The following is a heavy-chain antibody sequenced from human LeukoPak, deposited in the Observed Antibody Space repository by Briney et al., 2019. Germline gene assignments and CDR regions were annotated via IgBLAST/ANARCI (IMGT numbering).Heavy chain of an antibody. D-gene: IGHD2-2*01. J-gene: IGHJ5*02. CDR2: INPSGGST. CDR1: GYTFTSYY. Sequence: ASVKVSCKPSGYTFTSYYMHWVRQAPGQGLEWMGIINPSGGSTSYAQKFQGRVTMTRDTSTSTVYMELSNLRSEDTAVYYCAREDCSSTSCQGGWFDPWGQGTLVTVSS. CDR3: AREDCSSTSCQGGWFDP. V-gene: IGHV1-46*01.